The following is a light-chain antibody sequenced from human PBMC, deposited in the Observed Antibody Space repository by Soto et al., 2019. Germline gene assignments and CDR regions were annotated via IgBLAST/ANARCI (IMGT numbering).Light chain of an antibody. J-gene: IGKJ2*01. V-gene: IGKV3-20*01. CDR1: QSLSSSK. CDR2: GAS. CDR3: QQYDSSPRT. Sequence: EVVLTQSPGTLSLSPGEIATLPCRASQSLSSSKLVWYQQKPGQAPRLLIYGASSRATGIPDRFIGSGSGTDFTLTLSRLEPDDFAVYYCQQYDSSPRTFGQGTKLVIK.